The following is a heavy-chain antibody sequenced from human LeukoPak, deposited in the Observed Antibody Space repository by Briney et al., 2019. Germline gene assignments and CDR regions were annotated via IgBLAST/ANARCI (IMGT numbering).Heavy chain of an antibody. CDR1: GFSLIDYS. V-gene: IGHV3-11*05. CDR2: VLSGRGST. Sequence: GGYVRHSRAASGFSLIDYSISWLRQSPSKGAAWISYVLSGRGSTNYADSVKGRFTISRDNAKNSVALQLDGLRADDTAVYFCTRERRGSYYAFESWGQGTLVTVSS. D-gene: IGHD3-10*01. CDR3: TRERRGSYYAFES. J-gene: IGHJ4*02.